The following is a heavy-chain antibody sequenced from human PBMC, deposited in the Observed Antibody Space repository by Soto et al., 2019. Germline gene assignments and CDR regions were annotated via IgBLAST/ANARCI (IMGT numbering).Heavy chain of an antibody. V-gene: IGHV1-3*01. CDR3: ARDTGYSYGYN. J-gene: IGHJ4*02. Sequence: QVQLVQSGAEVKKPGASVKVSCKASGYTFTSYAMHWVRQAPGQRLEWMGWINAGNGNTKYSQKFQGRVTITRDTAASTAYLELSRVRSEDTAVYYCARDTGYSYGYNWGQGTLVTVSS. D-gene: IGHD5-18*01. CDR1: GYTFTSYA. CDR2: INAGNGNT.